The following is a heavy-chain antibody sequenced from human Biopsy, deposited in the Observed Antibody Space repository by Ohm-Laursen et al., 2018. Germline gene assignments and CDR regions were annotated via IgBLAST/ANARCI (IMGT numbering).Heavy chain of an antibody. CDR3: ARGRLRAVARFDY. V-gene: IGHV4-34*01. Sequence: GTLSLTCAVYGGSFSGYYWSWIRQPPGKGLEWIGEINHSGSTNYNPSLKNRVTISVDTSKNQFSLKLSSVTAADTAVYYCARGRLRAVARFDYWGQGTLVTVSS. CDR1: GGSFSGYY. J-gene: IGHJ4*02. D-gene: IGHD6-19*01. CDR2: INHSGST.